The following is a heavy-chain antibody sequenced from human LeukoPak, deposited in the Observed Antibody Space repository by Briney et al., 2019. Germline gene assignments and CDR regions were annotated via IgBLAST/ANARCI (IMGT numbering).Heavy chain of an antibody. D-gene: IGHD6-19*01. CDR1: GYTFTSYG. J-gene: IGHJ6*03. CDR3: ARRYSSGWYEYYMDV. V-gene: IGHV1-18*01. CDR2: ISAYNGNT. Sequence: EASVKVSCKASGYTFTSYGISWVRQAPGQGLEWMGWISAYNGNTNYAQKLQGRVTMTTDTSTSTAYMELRSLRSDDTAVYYCARRYSSGWYEYYMDVWGKGTTVTVSS.